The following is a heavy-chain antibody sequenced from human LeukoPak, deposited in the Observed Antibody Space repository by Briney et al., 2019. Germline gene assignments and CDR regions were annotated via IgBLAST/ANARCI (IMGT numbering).Heavy chain of an antibody. CDR3: ARGPRWATVTRGYFDY. CDR2: FDPEDGET. V-gene: IGHV1-24*01. D-gene: IGHD4-17*01. Sequence: ASVKVSCKVSGYTLTELSMHWVRQAPGKGLEWMGGFDPEDGETIYAQKFQGRVTMTEDTSTDTAYMELSSLRSEDTAVYYCARGPRWATVTRGYFDYWGQGTLVTVSS. CDR1: GYTLTELS. J-gene: IGHJ4*02.